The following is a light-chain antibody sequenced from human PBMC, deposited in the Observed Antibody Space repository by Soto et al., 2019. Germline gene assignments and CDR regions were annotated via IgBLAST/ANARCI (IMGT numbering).Light chain of an antibody. J-gene: IGLJ1*01. CDR3: SSYTTSSTLV. Sequence: QSALTQPASVSGSPGQSITISCTGTSSDVGGYDYVSWYQLHPGKAPKLMIYEVSNRPSGVSNRLSGSKSGNTASLTISGLQAEDEADYYCSSYTTSSTLVFGTGTKVTVL. CDR2: EVS. CDR1: SSDVGGYDY. V-gene: IGLV2-14*01.